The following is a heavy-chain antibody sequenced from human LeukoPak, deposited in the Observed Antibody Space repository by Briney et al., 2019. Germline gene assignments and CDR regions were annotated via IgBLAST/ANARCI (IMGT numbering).Heavy chain of an antibody. J-gene: IGHJ4*02. CDR3: ARFGPGYSYGYDYFDY. V-gene: IGHV3-9*01. CDR2: ISWNSGSI. Sequence: GRSLRLSCAASGFTFDDYAMHWVRQAPGKGLEWVSGISWNSGSIGYADSVKGRFTISRDNAKNSLYLQMNSLRAEDTAVYYCARFGPGYSYGYDYFDYWGQGTLVTVSS. CDR1: GFTFDDYA. D-gene: IGHD5-18*01.